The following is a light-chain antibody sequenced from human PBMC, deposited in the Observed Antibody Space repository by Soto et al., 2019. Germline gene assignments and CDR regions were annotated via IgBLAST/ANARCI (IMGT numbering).Light chain of an antibody. V-gene: IGKV1-33*01. CDR3: QQYDNLPYT. J-gene: IGKJ2*01. Sequence: DLEMTQSPSSLSASVGDRVTITCQASQDIRKFLNWFQQRPGAAPKLLIYDASNLETGVPSRLSAGGSGTHFTFTITSLQPEDTGTYFCQQYDNLPYTFAQGTKVEI. CDR2: DAS. CDR1: QDIRKF.